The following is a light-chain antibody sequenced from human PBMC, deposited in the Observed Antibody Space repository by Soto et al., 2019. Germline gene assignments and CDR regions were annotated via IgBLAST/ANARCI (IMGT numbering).Light chain of an antibody. J-gene: IGKJ5*01. Sequence: EIVWTQSPGILSSSPGEGAIPSGRARQSVSSSYLAWYQQKPGQAPRLLIYGASSRATGIPDRFSGSGSGTDFALTISRLEPEDFAVYYCQQYGSSPPITFGQGTRLEI. CDR2: GAS. CDR1: QSVSSSY. V-gene: IGKV3-20*01. CDR3: QQYGSSPPIT.